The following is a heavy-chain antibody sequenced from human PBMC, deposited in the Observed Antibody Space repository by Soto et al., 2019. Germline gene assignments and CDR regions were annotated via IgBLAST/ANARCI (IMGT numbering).Heavy chain of an antibody. V-gene: IGHV1-69*01. D-gene: IGHD3-22*01. CDR3: ARDATLHDSTAYYYLY. CDR1: GGTFSNYG. J-gene: IGHJ4*02. Sequence: QVQLVQSGAEVKKPGSSVKVSCKASGGTFSNYGVNWVRQAPGQGLEWMGGIIPIFGTANYAQKFQGRVTITADASTRTADMELSSLRSEDTAVYYCARDATLHDSTAYYYLYWGQGTLVTVSS. CDR2: IIPIFGTA.